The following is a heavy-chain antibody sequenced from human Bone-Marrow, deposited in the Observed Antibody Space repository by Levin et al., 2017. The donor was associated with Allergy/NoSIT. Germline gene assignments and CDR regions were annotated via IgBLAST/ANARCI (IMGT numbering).Heavy chain of an antibody. CDR3: AKDPNYYDSSGYWSGDYYYGMDV. D-gene: IGHD3-22*01. J-gene: IGHJ6*02. CDR2: ISYDGSNK. V-gene: IGHV3-30*18. CDR1: GFTFSSYG. Sequence: GESLKISCAASGFTFSSYGMHWVRQAPGKGLEWVAVISYDGSNKYYADSVKGRFTISRDNSKNTLYLQMNSLRAEDTAVYYCAKDPNYYDSSGYWSGDYYYGMDVWGQGTTVTVSS.